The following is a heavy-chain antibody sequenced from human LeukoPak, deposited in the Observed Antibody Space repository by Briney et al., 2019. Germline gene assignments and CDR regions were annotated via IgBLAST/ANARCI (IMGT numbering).Heavy chain of an antibody. V-gene: IGHV4-30-4*01. D-gene: IGHD6-13*01. CDR3: ARGDSSSWSFRI. CDR1: GGSLSSSDHY. CDR2: IYYSGTA. Sequence: SETLSLTCTVSGGSLSSSDHYWSWIRQPPGKGLEWIAYIYYSGTAYYNPSLKSRVSISVDTSKNQFSLKLSSVTAADTAVYYCARGDSSSWSFRIWGQGTLVTVSS. J-gene: IGHJ4*02.